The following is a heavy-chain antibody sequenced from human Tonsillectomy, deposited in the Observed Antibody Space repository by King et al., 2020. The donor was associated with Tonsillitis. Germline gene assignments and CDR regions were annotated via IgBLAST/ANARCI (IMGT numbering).Heavy chain of an antibody. CDR1: GFTFSSYW. D-gene: IGHD3-10*01. CDR2: IRGDGGET. CDR3: ARDKVLGSGSYDS. Sequence: VQLVESGGGLVQPGGSLRLSCAASGFTFSSYWMHWVRHPPGRGLVWLSRIRGDGGETNYADSVRGRFTISRDNAKNTLYLQMDSLTTEDTAIYYCARDKVLGSGSYDSWGQGALVTVSS. J-gene: IGHJ5*01. V-gene: IGHV3-74*01.